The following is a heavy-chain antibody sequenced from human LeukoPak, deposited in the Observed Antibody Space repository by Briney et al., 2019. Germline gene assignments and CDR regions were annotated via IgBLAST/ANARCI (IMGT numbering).Heavy chain of an antibody. Sequence: SETLSLTCDVSGGPISSNNWWTWVRQPPGKGLEWIGEIYHSGTTNYNPSLKSRVTISVDKSKNQFSLKLNSVTAADTAVYYCASLTTADAFDIWGQGTMVTVSS. CDR2: IYHSGTT. J-gene: IGHJ3*02. CDR1: GGPISSNNW. CDR3: ASLTTADAFDI. V-gene: IGHV4-4*02. D-gene: IGHD3-22*01.